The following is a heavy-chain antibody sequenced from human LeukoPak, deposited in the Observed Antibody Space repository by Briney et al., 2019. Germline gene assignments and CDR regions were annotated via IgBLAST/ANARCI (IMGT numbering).Heavy chain of an antibody. V-gene: IGHV4-34*01. CDR2: INHSGST. D-gene: IGHD2-2*01. CDR1: GGSFSVYY. J-gene: IGHJ6*03. Sequence: SETLSLTCAVYGGSFSVYYWSWIRQPPGKGLEWIGEINHSGSTNYNPSLKSRVTISVDTSKNQFSLKLSSVTAADTAVYYCARGYFVVVPAAIRYYYYYMDVWGKGTTVTVSS. CDR3: ARGYFVVVPAAIRYYYYYMDV.